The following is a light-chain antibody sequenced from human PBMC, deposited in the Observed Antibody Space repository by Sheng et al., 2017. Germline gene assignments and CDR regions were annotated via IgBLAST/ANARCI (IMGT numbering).Light chain of an antibody. V-gene: IGKV1-5*03. CDR2: GV. Sequence: DIQMTQSPSTLSASVGDRVTITCRASQSISNWLAWYQQKPGKRPQTPDLYGVYFRKWGPIKVQRQWIVGQNSLSPSAACSLMILATYYCQQYITYSWTFGQGTKVEIK. CDR1: QSISNW. CDR3: QQYITYSWT. J-gene: IGKJ1*01.